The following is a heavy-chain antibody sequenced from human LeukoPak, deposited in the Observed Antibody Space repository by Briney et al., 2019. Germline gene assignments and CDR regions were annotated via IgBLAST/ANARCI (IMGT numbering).Heavy chain of an antibody. D-gene: IGHD3-22*01. CDR1: GFTFSSYA. CDR3: ASGKYYYDSSGPFDY. J-gene: IGHJ4*02. Sequence: LSGGSLRLSCAASGFTFSSYAMHWVRQAPGKGLEWVAVIWYDGSNKYYADSVKGRFTISRDNSKNTLYLQMNSLRAEDTAVYYCASGKYYYDSSGPFDYWGQGTLVTVSS. V-gene: IGHV3-33*08. CDR2: IWYDGSNK.